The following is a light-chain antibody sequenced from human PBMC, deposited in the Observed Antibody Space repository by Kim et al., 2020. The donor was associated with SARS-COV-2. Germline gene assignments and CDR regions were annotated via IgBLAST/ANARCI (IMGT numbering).Light chain of an antibody. CDR1: GNIDAC. Sequence: SASVGDRVTITCRGSGNIDACLAWYQQKPGTAPQLLIYKASSLDAGVPSRFSGSGSRTEFTLTVGSLQPEDSATYYCQQYDTYPYTFGQGTKLEIK. V-gene: IGKV1-5*03. CDR3: QQYDTYPYT. J-gene: IGKJ2*01. CDR2: KAS.